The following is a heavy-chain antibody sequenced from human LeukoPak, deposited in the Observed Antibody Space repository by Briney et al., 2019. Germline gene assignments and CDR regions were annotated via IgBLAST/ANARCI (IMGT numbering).Heavy chain of an antibody. CDR2: ISSSSSYI. J-gene: IGHJ4*02. D-gene: IGHD6-13*01. V-gene: IGHV3-21*04. CDR3: ARGVSWSYAFDY. Sequence: GGSLRLSCAASGFTFSSYSMNWVRQAPGKGLEWVSSISSSSSYIYYADSVKGRFTISRDNAKNSLYLQMNSLRAEDTAVYYCARGVSWSYAFDYWGQGTLVTVSS. CDR1: GFTFSSYS.